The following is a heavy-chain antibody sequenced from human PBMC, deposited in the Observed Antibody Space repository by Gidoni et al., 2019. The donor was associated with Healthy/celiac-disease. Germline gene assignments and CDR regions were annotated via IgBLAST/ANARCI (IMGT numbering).Heavy chain of an antibody. CDR3: ARAAAGVGDSFPYYMDV. CDR1: GGSISSYY. J-gene: IGHJ6*03. V-gene: IGHV4-59*01. Sequence: QVQLQESGPGLVKPSETLSLTCTVSGGSISSYYWSWIRQPPGKGLEWIGYIYYSGSTNYNPSLKSRVTISVDTSKNQFSLKLSSVTAADTAVYYCARAAAGVGDSFPYYMDVWGKGTTVTVSS. D-gene: IGHD6-13*01. CDR2: IYYSGST.